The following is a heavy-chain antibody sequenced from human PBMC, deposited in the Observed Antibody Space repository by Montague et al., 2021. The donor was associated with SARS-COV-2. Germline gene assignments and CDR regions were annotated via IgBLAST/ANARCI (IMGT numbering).Heavy chain of an antibody. CDR1: GFTFSSYA. D-gene: IGHD3-10*01. CDR2: ISYDGSNK. CDR3: ARAAQKQYVLLWFGELLRDAFDI. Sequence: SLRLSCVASGFTFSSYAMHWVRQAPGKGLEWVAVISYDGSNKYYADSVKGRFTISRDNSKNTLYLQMNSLRAEDTAVYYCARAAQKQYVLLWFGELLRDAFDIWGQGTMVTVPS. J-gene: IGHJ3*02. V-gene: IGHV3-30-3*01.